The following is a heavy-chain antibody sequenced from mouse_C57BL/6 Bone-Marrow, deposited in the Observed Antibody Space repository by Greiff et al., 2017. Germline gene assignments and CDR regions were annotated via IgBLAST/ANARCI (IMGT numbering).Heavy chain of an antibody. D-gene: IGHD2-2*01. V-gene: IGHV1-62-2*01. CDR3: ARHEKGGLLWLRRGYAMDY. Sequence: VQLQQSGAELVKPGASVKLSCKASGYTFTEYTIHWVKQRSGQGLEWIGWFYPGSGSIKYNEKFKDKATLTADKSSSTVYMELSRLTSEDSAVYFCARHEKGGLLWLRRGYAMDYWGQGTSVTVSS. CDR1: GYTFTEYT. CDR2: FYPGSGSI. J-gene: IGHJ4*01.